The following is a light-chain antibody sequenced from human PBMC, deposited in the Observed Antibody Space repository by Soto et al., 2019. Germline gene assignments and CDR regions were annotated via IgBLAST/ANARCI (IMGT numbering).Light chain of an antibody. V-gene: IGLV1-44*01. CDR1: SSNIEGNS. CDR2: DNN. Sequence: QAVVTQPPSASGTPGQRVTISCSGSSSNIEGNSVNWYQQLPGTAPTLLIFDNNQRPSGVPGRFSASKSGTSASLAISGLQSEDEADYYCATWDDRLNGYVFGPGTKVTVL. J-gene: IGLJ1*01. CDR3: ATWDDRLNGYV.